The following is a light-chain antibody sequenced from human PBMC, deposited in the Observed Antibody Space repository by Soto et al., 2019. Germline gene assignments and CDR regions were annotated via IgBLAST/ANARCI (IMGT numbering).Light chain of an antibody. Sequence: EIVLTQSPATLSLSPGERATLSCRASQSVSSYLAWYQQKPGQAPRLLIYDASNRATGIPARFSGSGSGTDFTLTISSLEPEAFDVYYCQQSSIPLTFGGGTKVDIK. V-gene: IGKV3-11*01. CDR1: QSVSSY. CDR2: DAS. J-gene: IGKJ4*01. CDR3: QQSSIPLT.